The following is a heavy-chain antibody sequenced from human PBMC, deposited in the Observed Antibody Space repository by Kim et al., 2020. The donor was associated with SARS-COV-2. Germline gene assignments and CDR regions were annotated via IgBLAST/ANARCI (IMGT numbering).Heavy chain of an antibody. CDR1: GYTFSSNA. CDR2: INTNTGNP. V-gene: IGHV7-4-1*02. CDR3: ARNMQDYGDWYYYGMDV. Sequence: ASVEVSCKASGYTFSSNAINWVRQAPGQGLEWMGWINTNTGNPTYAQGFTGRFVFSLGTSVSTAYLQISSLKAEDTAVYYCARNMQDYGDWYYYGMDVWGRGTTVTVSS. J-gene: IGHJ6*02. D-gene: IGHD4-17*01.